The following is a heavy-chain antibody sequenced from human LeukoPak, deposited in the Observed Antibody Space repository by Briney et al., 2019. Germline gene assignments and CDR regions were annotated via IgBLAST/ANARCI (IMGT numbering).Heavy chain of an antibody. D-gene: IGHD6-19*01. CDR1: RFTFSSYA. J-gene: IGHJ4*02. Sequence: PGGSLRLSCAASRFTFSSYAMSWVRQAPGKGLEWVSAISGRGDNTYYADSVKGQFTISRDNSKNTLYLQMNSLRAEDTAVYYCARDLLAGTSYYFDYWGQGTLVTVSS. CDR3: ARDLLAGTSYYFDY. V-gene: IGHV3-23*01. CDR2: ISGRGDNT.